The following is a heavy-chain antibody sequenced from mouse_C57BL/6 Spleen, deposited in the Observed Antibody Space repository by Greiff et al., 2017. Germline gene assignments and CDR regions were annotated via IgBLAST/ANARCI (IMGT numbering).Heavy chain of an antibody. CDR1: GYTFTSYW. CDR2: IHPNSGST. CDR3: ARSYYGSSRAMDY. J-gene: IGHJ4*01. Sequence: VQLQQSGAELVKPGASVKLSCKASGYTFTSYWMHWVKQRPGQGLEWIGMIHPNSGSTNYNEKFKSKATLTVDKSSSTAYMQLSSLTSEDSAVYYCARSYYGSSRAMDYWGQGTSVTVSS. V-gene: IGHV1-64*01. D-gene: IGHD1-1*01.